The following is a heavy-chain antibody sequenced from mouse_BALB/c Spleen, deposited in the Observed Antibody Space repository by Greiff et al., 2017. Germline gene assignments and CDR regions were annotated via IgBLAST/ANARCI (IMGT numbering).Heavy chain of an antibody. V-gene: IGHV2-6-7*02. Sequence: VKLQESGPGLVAPSQSLSITCTVSGFSLTGYGVNWVRQPPGKGLEWLGMIWGDGSTDYNSALKSRLSISKDNSKSQVFLKMNSLQTDDTARYYCARDGGPYGSSYDYWGQGTTLTVSS. CDR2: IWGDGST. CDR3: ARDGGPYGSSYDY. J-gene: IGHJ2*01. CDR1: GFSLTGYG. D-gene: IGHD1-1*01.